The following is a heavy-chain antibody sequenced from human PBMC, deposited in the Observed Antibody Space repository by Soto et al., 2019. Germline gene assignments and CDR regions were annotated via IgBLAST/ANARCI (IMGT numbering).Heavy chain of an antibody. V-gene: IGHV1-18*01. J-gene: IGHJ6*02. D-gene: IGHD3-10*01. CDR2: ISAYNGNT. CDR1: GYTFTSYG. Sequence: ASVKVSCKASGYTFTSYGISWVRQAPGQGLEWMGWISAYNGNTNYAQKLQGRVTMTTDTSTSTAYMELRSLRSDDTAVYYCARDRHRVIIRYYYYGMDVWGQGTTVTVSS. CDR3: ARDRHRVIIRYYYYGMDV.